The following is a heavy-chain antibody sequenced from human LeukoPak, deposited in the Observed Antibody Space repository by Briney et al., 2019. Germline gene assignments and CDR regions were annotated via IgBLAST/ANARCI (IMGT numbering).Heavy chain of an antibody. CDR3: ARDRLLTGTTRGVFDY. Sequence: GGSLRLSCAASGFTFSSYSMNWVRQAPGKGLEWVSSISSSSSYIYYADSVKGRFTISRDNAKNSLYLQMNSLRAEDTAVYYCARDRLLTGTTRGVFDYWGQGTLVTVSS. CDR2: ISSSSSYI. CDR1: GFTFSSYS. V-gene: IGHV3-21*01. D-gene: IGHD1-7*01. J-gene: IGHJ4*02.